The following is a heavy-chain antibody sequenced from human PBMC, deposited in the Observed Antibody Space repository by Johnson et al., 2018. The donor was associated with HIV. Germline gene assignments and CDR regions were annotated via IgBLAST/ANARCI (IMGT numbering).Heavy chain of an antibody. Sequence: QVQLVESGGRVVRPGGSLTLSCAASGFSFDDYGMTWVRQIAGKGLEWVAFIRFDGSIEYQRDSVKGRFTISRDNAKNSLYLQMNSLRAEDTAVYYCARPVSPWSAYDAFDIWGQGTMVTVSS. CDR2: IRFDGSIE. V-gene: IGHV3-33*07. D-gene: IGHD2-8*02. CDR3: ARPVSPWSAYDAFDI. J-gene: IGHJ3*02. CDR1: GFSFDDYG.